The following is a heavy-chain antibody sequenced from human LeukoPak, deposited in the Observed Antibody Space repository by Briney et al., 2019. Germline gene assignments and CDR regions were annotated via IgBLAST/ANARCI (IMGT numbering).Heavy chain of an antibody. CDR3: ARARFGELLFSYAFDI. CDR2: INHSGST. CDR1: GGSFSGYY. J-gene: IGHJ3*02. D-gene: IGHD3-10*01. V-gene: IGHV4-34*01. Sequence: SETLSLTCAVYGGSFSGYYWRWIRQPPGKGLEWIGEINHSGSTNYNPSLKSRVTMSVDTSKNQFSLKLSSVTAADTAVYYCARARFGELLFSYAFDIWGQGTMVTVSS.